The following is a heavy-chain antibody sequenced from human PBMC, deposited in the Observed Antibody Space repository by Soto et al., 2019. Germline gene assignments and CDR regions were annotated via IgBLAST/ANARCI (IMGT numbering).Heavy chain of an antibody. D-gene: IGHD3-3*01. CDR2: ISAYNGNA. CDR1: GYTFTSYG. J-gene: IGHJ4*02. Sequence: ASVKVSCKASGYTFTSYGISWLRQAPGQGLEWMGWISAYNGNANYAQKLQGRVTMTTDTSTSTAYMELRSLRSDDTAVYYCARDMDTIFGVVIIPVFSDYWGQGTLVTVSS. V-gene: IGHV1-18*01. CDR3: ARDMDTIFGVVIIPVFSDY.